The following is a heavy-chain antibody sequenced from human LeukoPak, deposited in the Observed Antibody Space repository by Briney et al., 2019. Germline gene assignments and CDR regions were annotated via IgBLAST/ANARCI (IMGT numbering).Heavy chain of an antibody. CDR3: AHYDWDV. V-gene: IGHV3-48*03. D-gene: IGHD4-17*01. CDR1: GFNFSGYE. Sequence: GGSLRLSCAASGFNFSGYEMNWVRQAAGKGLEWVSYISSRGDSRHYADSVRGRFAISRDNAKNSLYLQMYSLRVEDTAVYYCAHYDWDVWGQGTTVTVSS. J-gene: IGHJ6*02. CDR2: ISSRGDSR.